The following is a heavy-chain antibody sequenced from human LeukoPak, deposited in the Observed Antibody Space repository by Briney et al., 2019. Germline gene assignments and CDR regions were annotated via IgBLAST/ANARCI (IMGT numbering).Heavy chain of an antibody. D-gene: IGHD3-22*01. V-gene: IGHV1-2*02. CDR3: ATPSGSYESISRYYDY. CDR1: GYTFTGYY. CDR2: INPNSGGT. Sequence: ASVKVSCKASGYTFTGYYMHWVRQAPGHGLEWMGWINPNSGGTNYAQKFQGRVTMTRDTSISTAYMELTRLRSDDTAVYYCATPSGSYESISRYYDYWGQGTLVTVSS. J-gene: IGHJ4*02.